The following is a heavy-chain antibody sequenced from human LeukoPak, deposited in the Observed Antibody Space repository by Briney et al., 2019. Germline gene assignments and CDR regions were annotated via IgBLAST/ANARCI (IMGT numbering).Heavy chain of an antibody. CDR2: IYYSGST. V-gene: IGHV4-59*01. J-gene: IGHJ4*02. CDR1: RDSISNYY. Sequence: SETLSLTCTVSRDSISNYYWSWIRQPPREGLEWIGYIYYSGSTNYNPSLKSRVTISLDTSKNQFSLNLNSVTAADTAVYYCARMPKYCSGGSCLGFDYWGLGTLVTVSS. D-gene: IGHD2-15*01. CDR3: ARMPKYCSGGSCLGFDY.